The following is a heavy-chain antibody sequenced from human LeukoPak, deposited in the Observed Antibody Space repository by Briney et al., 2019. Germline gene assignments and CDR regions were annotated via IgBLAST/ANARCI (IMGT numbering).Heavy chain of an antibody. CDR3: AKARGISGWDFDY. CDR2: ISWDGGST. Sequence: GGSLRLSCAASGFTFDDYTMHWVRQAPGKGLEWVSVISWDGGSTYYGDSVKGRFTISRDNSKNSLYLQMNSPRTEDTALYYCAKARGISGWDFDYWGQGTLVTVSS. D-gene: IGHD6-19*01. J-gene: IGHJ4*02. V-gene: IGHV3-43*01. CDR1: GFTFDDYT.